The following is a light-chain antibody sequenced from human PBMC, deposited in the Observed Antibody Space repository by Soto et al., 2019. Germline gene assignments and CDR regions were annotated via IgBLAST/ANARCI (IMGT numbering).Light chain of an antibody. V-gene: IGKV3-11*01. J-gene: IGKJ4*01. CDR3: QQRSDWLT. Sequence: EIVLTQSPATLSLSPGERATLSCRASQSVSTYLAWYQQKPGQAPRLLIYDVSTRATGIPARFSGSGSGTDFTLTISSLEPEDFGIYYCQQRSDWLTFGGGTKVEIK. CDR1: QSVSTY. CDR2: DVS.